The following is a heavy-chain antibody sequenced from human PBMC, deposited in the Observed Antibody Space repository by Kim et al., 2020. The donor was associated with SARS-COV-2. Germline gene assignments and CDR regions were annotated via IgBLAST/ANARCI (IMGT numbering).Heavy chain of an antibody. D-gene: IGHD6-13*01. CDR2: T. J-gene: IGHJ4*02. Sequence: TGYSPSFQGQVTISADKSISTAYLQWSSLKASDTAMYYCARQGVAAAVVYWGQGTLVTVSS. CDR3: ARQGVAAAVVY. V-gene: IGHV5-51*01.